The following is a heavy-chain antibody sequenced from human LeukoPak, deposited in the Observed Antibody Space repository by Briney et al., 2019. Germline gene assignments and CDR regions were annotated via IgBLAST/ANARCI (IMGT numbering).Heavy chain of an antibody. CDR2: IYDSGST. J-gene: IGHJ3*02. V-gene: IGHV4-59*08. D-gene: IGHD3-16*02. Sequence: PSGTLSLTCAVSGGSISSSYYWSWIRPPPGKGLEWIGYIYDSGSTNYNPSLKSRVTISVDTSKNQFSLKLSSVTAADTAVYYCARGSYDYVWGSYRHMHAFDIWGQGTMVTVSS. CDR3: ARGSYDYVWGSYRHMHAFDI. CDR1: GGSISSSYY.